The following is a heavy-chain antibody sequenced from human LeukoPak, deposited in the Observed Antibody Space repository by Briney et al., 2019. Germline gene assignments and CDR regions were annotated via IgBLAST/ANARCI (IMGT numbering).Heavy chain of an antibody. CDR3: ASAGYDSSGYYTSYFDY. CDR2: INPSGGST. D-gene: IGHD3-22*01. J-gene: IGHJ4*02. V-gene: IGHV1-46*01. Sequence: ASVKVSCKASGYTFTSYYMHWVRQAPGQGLEWRGIINPSGGSTSYALKFQGRVTMTRDTSTSTVYMELSSLRSEDTAVYYCASAGYDSSGYYTSYFDYWGQGTLVSVSS. CDR1: GYTFTSYY.